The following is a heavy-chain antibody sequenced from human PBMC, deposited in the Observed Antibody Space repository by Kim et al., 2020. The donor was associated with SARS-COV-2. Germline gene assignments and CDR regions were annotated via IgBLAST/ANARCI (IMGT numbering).Heavy chain of an antibody. V-gene: IGHV3-48*03. J-gene: IGHJ5*02. CDR1: GFTFSSYE. CDR3: ARGSPIIDYCGGDCHPNWFDP. CDR2: ISSSGSTI. Sequence: GGSLRLSCAASGFTFSSYEMNWVRQAPGKGLEWVSYISSSGSTIYYADSVKGRFTISRDNAKNSLYLQMNSLRAEDTAVYYCARGSPIIDYCGGDCHPNWFDPWGQGTLVTVSS. D-gene: IGHD2-21*01.